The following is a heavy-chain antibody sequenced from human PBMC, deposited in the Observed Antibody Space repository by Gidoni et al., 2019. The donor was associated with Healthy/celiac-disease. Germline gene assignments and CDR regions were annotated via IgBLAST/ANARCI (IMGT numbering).Heavy chain of an antibody. Sequence: EVQLVESGGGLVQPGGSLSLSCASSGFTFSSYWMSWVRQAPGKGLEWVANIKQDGSEKYYVDSVKGRFTISRDNAKNSLYLQMNSLRAEDTAVYYCYLDYSSTTGMDVWGQGTTVTVSS. CDR3: YLDYSSTTGMDV. J-gene: IGHJ6*02. D-gene: IGHD4-4*01. CDR2: IKQDGSEK. CDR1: GFTFSSYW. V-gene: IGHV3-7*01.